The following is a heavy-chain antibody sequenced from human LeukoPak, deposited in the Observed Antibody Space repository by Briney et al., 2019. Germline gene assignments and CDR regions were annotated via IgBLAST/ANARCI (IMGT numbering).Heavy chain of an antibody. D-gene: IGHD2-2*01. Sequence: SETLSLTCTVSGGSISSGSYYWSWIRQPAGKGLEWIGRIYTSGSTNYNPSLKSRVTISVDTSKNQFSLKLSSVTAADTAVYYCARETQDIVVVPAAMRGDYYFDYWGQGTLVTVSS. J-gene: IGHJ4*02. CDR2: IYTSGST. CDR3: ARETQDIVVVPAAMRGDYYFDY. CDR1: GGSISSGSYY. V-gene: IGHV4-61*02.